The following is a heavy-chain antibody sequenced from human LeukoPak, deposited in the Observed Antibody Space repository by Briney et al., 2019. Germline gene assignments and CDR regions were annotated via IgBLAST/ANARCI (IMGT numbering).Heavy chain of an antibody. CDR2: IYYSGST. Sequence: SETLSLTCTVSGGSISSYYWSWIRQPPGKGLEWIGYIYYSGSTNYNPSLKSRVTISVDTSKNQFSLKLSSVTAADTAVYYCAREKIRFLEWDDAFDIWGQGTMVTVSS. CDR3: AREKIRFLEWDDAFDI. CDR1: GGSISSYY. D-gene: IGHD3-3*01. V-gene: IGHV4-59*01. J-gene: IGHJ3*02.